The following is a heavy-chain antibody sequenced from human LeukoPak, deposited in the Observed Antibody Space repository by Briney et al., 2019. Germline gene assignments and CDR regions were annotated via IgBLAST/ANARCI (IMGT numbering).Heavy chain of an antibody. CDR1: GFTFNIYS. D-gene: IGHD3-22*01. Sequence: GGSLRLSCAASGFTFNIYSMSWVRQAPGKGLQWVSSITSSGDATFYADSVKDRFTISRDNSKNMLYLQMSRLRAEDTAVYYCAKDRPNYHESNGHYYRPNGDYWGQGTLVTVSS. CDR3: AKDRPNYHESNGHYYRPNGDY. J-gene: IGHJ4*02. V-gene: IGHV3-23*01. CDR2: ITSSGDAT.